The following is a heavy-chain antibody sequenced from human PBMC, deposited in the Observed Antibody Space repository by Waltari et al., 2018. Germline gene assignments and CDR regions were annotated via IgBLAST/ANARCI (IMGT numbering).Heavy chain of an antibody. J-gene: IGHJ4*02. V-gene: IGHV4-30-4*08. CDR1: GGSISRTDYY. D-gene: IGHD5-12*01. Sequence: QVQLQESGPGLVKPSQTLSLTCTVSGGSISRTDYYWSWIRQPPGGGLEWIGYIYSTGRTYYKSSLKSRIAMSLDRSKNQFSLKLRSVTAADTAVYFCARFLSGSYFDYWGQGTLVPVSS. CDR2: IYSTGRT. CDR3: ARFLSGSYFDY.